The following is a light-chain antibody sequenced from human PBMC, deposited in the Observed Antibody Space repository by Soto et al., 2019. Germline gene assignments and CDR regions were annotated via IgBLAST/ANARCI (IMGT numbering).Light chain of an antibody. Sequence: DIQMTQSPSSLSASVGDRVTVTCQARQDIRNSLNWYQQKPGKAPKLLIYDASNLETGVPSRFSGRGSGTDFTFTISRLQPEDIATYDCQQYDNLPLTCGGGTKVEIK. CDR3: QQYDNLPLT. CDR1: QDIRNS. CDR2: DAS. J-gene: IGKJ4*01. V-gene: IGKV1-33*01.